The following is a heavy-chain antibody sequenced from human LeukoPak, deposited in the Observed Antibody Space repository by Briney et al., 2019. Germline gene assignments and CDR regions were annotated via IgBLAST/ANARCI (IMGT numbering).Heavy chain of an antibody. CDR2: VYDSGTT. CDR1: GDSVSSDY. Sequence: PPETLSLTCTVSGDSVSSDYWSWIRQPPGKRLEWIGYVYDSGTTAYNPSLKSRLTISLDTSKNQFSLNLTSVTAADTAVYYCAGRGQRYFRDWGQGILVTVSS. CDR3: AGRGQRYFRD. J-gene: IGHJ1*01. V-gene: IGHV4-59*08.